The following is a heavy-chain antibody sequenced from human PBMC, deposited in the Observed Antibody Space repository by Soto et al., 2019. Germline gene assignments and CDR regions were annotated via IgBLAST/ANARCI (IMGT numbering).Heavy chain of an antibody. CDR1: GGSISSYY. D-gene: IGHD3-16*01. CDR2: IYTSGST. V-gene: IGHV4-4*07. Sequence: SETLSLTCTVSGGSISSYYWSWIRQPAGKGLEWIGRIYTSGSTNYNPSLKSRVTMSVDTSKNQFSLKLSSVTAADTAVYYCARAGKVFARPYSWFDPWGQGILVTVSS. J-gene: IGHJ5*02. CDR3: ARAGKVFARPYSWFDP.